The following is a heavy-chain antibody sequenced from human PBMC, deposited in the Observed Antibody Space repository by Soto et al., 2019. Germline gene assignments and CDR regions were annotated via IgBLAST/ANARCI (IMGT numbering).Heavy chain of an antibody. D-gene: IGHD2-2*01. J-gene: IGHJ6*02. CDR1: GGTFSSYA. Sequence: QVQLVQSGAEVKKPGSSVKVSCKASGGTFSSYAISWVRQAPGQGLEWMGGIIPIFGTANYAQKFQGRVTITADESTSTAYMELSSLRSEDTAVYYCASGGEVVPASIRYGMDVWGQGTTVTVSS. CDR3: ASGGEVVPASIRYGMDV. CDR2: IIPIFGTA. V-gene: IGHV1-69*01.